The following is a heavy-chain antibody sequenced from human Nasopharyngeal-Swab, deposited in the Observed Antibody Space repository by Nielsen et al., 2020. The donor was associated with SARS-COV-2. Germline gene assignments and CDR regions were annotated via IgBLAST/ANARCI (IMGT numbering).Heavy chain of an antibody. V-gene: IGHV3-48*02. CDR2: ISSSSTI. J-gene: IGHJ4*02. D-gene: IGHD5-18*01. Sequence: VRQAPGKGLEWVSYISSSSTIYYADSVKGRFTISRDNAKNSLYLQMNSLRDEDTAVYYCARRDTAMVLTDYWGQGTPVTVSS. CDR3: ARRDTAMVLTDY.